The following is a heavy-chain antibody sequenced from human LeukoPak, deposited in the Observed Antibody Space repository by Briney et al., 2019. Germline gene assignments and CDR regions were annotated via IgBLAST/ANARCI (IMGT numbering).Heavy chain of an antibody. Sequence: SETLSLTCTVSGGSISSYYWSWIRQPPGKGLEWIGYIYYSGSTNYNPSLKSRVTISVDTSKNQFSLKLSSVTAADTAVYYCARLWVGRTSGCFDYWGQGTLVTVSS. CDR2: IYYSGST. CDR3: ARLWVGRTSGCFDY. J-gene: IGHJ4*02. D-gene: IGHD3-22*01. V-gene: IGHV4-59*08. CDR1: GGSISSYY.